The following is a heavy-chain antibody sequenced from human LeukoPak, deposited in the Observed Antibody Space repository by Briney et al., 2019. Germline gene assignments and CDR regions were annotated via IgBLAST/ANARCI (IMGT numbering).Heavy chain of an antibody. V-gene: IGHV4-34*01. Sequence: PSETLSLTCAVYGGSFSGYYWSWIRQPPGKGLEWIGEINHSGSTNYNPSLKSRVTISVDTSKNQFSLKLSSVTAADTAVYYCARRGIAAAGTMRGEFDYWGQGTLVTVSS. CDR3: ARRGIAAAGTMRGEFDY. CDR2: INHSGST. CDR1: GGSFSGYY. J-gene: IGHJ4*02. D-gene: IGHD6-13*01.